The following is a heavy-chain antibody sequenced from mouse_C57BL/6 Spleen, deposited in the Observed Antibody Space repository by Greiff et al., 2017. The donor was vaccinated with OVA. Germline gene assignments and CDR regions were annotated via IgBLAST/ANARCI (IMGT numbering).Heavy chain of an antibody. V-gene: IGHV1-66*01. Sequence: VKLQESGPELVKPGASVKISCKASGYSFTSYYIHWVKQRPGPGLEWIGWIYPGSGNTKYNEKFKGKATLTADTSSSTAYMQLSSLTSEDSAVYYCARRAGPYYFDYWGQGTTLTVSS. CDR3: ARRAGPYYFDY. D-gene: IGHD3-3*01. J-gene: IGHJ2*01. CDR1: GYSFTSYY. CDR2: IYPGSGNT.